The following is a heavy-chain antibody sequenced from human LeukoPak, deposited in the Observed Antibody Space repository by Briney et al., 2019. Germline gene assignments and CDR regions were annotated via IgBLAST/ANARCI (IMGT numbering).Heavy chain of an antibody. V-gene: IGHV3-64*01. J-gene: IGHJ1*01. Sequence: GGSLRLFCAASGFIFNNYAMHWVRQAPGKGLEYVSVVTSNGANTYYGTSVKGRFTVSRDNSKNLVFLDMASLRPEDTAVYFCARSGYIYGTLLDFWGQGTSVTVSP. D-gene: IGHD5-18*01. CDR3: ARSGYIYGTLLDF. CDR2: VTSNGANT. CDR1: GFIFNNYA.